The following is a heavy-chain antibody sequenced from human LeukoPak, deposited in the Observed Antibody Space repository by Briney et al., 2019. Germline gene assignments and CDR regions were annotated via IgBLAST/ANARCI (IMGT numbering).Heavy chain of an antibody. V-gene: IGHV1-69*05. CDR2: IIPIFGTA. Sequence: SVKVSCKASGGTFSSYAISWVRQAPGQGLEWMGGIIPIFGTANYAQKFQGRVTITTDESTSTAYMELSSLRSEDTAVYYCARDSRLDRPFDYWGQGTLVTVSS. CDR3: ARDSRLDRPFDY. J-gene: IGHJ4*02. CDR1: GGTFSSYA.